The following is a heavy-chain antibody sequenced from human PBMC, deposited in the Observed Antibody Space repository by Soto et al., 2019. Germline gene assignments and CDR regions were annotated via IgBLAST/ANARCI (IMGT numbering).Heavy chain of an antibody. D-gene: IGHD2-15*01. Sequence: ASETPSPPRTVSGGSLSSYYWGRVRPPPGKGTGWIGYIYYSGSTNYNPSLKSRVTISVDTSKNQFSLKLSSVTAADTAVYYCARDGGYCSGGSCYPGDWFDPWGQGTLVTVSS. CDR3: ARDGGYCSGGSCYPGDWFDP. CDR2: IYYSGST. V-gene: IGHV4-59*01. CDR1: GGSLSSYY. J-gene: IGHJ5*02.